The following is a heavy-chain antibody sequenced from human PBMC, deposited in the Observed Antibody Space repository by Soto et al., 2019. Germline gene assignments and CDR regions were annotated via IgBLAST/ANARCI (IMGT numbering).Heavy chain of an antibody. V-gene: IGHV4-39*01. J-gene: IGHJ6*02. CDR1: GGSISSSSYY. Sequence: QLQLQESGPGLVKPSETLSLTCTVSGGSISSSSYYWGWIRQPPGKGLEWIGSIYYSGSTYYNPSLKSRVTISVDTSKNQSSLKLSSVTAADTAVYYCASLTHMGSGWYYYGMDVWGQGTTVTVSS. CDR2: IYYSGST. CDR3: ASLTHMGSGWYYYGMDV. D-gene: IGHD6-19*01.